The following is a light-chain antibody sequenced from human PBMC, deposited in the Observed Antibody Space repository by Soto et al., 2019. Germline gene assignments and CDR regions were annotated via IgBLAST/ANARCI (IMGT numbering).Light chain of an antibody. CDR2: GTS. CDR1: QSAGNTY. CDR3: QQYGSSRT. J-gene: IGKJ1*01. V-gene: IGKV3-20*01. Sequence: EIELTQSPGTLSLSPGERATLSCRASQSAGNTYLAWYQQKPGQAPRLLIYGTSSRATGIPDRFSGSGSGTEFTLTIDRVEPEDFAVYYCQQYGSSRTFGQGNKVEVK.